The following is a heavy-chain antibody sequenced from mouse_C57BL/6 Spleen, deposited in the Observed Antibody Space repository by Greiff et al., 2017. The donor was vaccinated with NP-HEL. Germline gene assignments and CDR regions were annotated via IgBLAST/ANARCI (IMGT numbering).Heavy chain of an antibody. CDR1: GYTFTSYW. Sequence: VQLQQPGAELVKPGASVKLSCKASGYTFTSYWMHWVKQRPGQGLEWIGMIHPNSGSTNYNEKFKSKATLTVDKSSSTAYMQLSSLTSEDSAVYYCLYDGYYEGFAYWGQGTLVTVSA. D-gene: IGHD2-3*01. CDR2: IHPNSGST. J-gene: IGHJ3*01. V-gene: IGHV1-64*01. CDR3: LYDGYYEGFAY.